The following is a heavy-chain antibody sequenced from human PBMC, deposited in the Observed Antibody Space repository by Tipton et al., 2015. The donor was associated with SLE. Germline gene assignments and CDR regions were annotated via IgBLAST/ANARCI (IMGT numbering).Heavy chain of an antibody. J-gene: IGHJ3*01. Sequence: SLRLSCAASGFTFSSSGMHWVRQSPGTGLAWVAVIRFDGTGEYYAGSVKGRFTISRDNSKNMLYLEMNSLRDDDTAIYYCVREVASRNDAFDLWGPGTMVTVPS. D-gene: IGHD2-2*01. V-gene: IGHV3-33*01. CDR1: GFTFSSSG. CDR3: VREVASRNDAFDL. CDR2: IRFDGTGE.